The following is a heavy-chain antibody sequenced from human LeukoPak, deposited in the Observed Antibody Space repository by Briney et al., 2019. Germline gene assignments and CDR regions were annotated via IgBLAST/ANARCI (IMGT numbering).Heavy chain of an antibody. CDR2: IYYSGST. CDR1: GGSVSSGSYY. Sequence: KPSETLSLTCTVSGGSVSSGSYYWSWIRQPPGKGLEWIGYIYYSGSTNYNPSLKGRVTISVDTSKNQFFLKLSSVTAADTAVYYCARREYRGSYIDYWGQGTLVTVSS. D-gene: IGHD1-26*01. CDR3: ARREYRGSYIDY. J-gene: IGHJ4*02. V-gene: IGHV4-61*01.